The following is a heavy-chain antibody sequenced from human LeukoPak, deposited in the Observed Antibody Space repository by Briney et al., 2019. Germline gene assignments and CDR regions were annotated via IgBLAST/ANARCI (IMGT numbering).Heavy chain of an antibody. V-gene: IGHV1-46*01. CDR1: RYTFTSYY. D-gene: IGHD1-7*01. Sequence: ASVKVSCMASRYTFTSYYMHWVRQAPGQGLEWMGIINPSGGSTSYAQKFQGRVTMTRDTSTSTVYMELSSLRSEDTAVYYCARDDTGTSHFDYWGQGTLVTVSS. J-gene: IGHJ4*02. CDR3: ARDDTGTSHFDY. CDR2: INPSGGST.